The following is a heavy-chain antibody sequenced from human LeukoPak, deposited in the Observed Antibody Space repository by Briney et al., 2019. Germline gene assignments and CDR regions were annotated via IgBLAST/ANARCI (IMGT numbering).Heavy chain of an antibody. J-gene: IGHJ4*02. Sequence: GGSLRLSCAASGFSFSNFWMHWVRQVPGMGLVWVSQINPDGTAALYADSVKGRFTISRDNAKSTPYLEMNTLRADDTAVYYCAKGSNFAFDNWGQGILVTVSS. CDR3: AKGSNFAFDN. CDR1: GFSFSNFW. V-gene: IGHV3-74*01. CDR2: INPDGTAA. D-gene: IGHD1-1*01.